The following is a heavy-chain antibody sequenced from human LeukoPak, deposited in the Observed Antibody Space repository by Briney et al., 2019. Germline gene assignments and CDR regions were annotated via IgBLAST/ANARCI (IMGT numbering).Heavy chain of an antibody. CDR2: IYHSGST. J-gene: IGHJ4*02. D-gene: IGHD6-19*01. CDR1: GYSISSGYY. Sequence: PSETLSLTCTVSGYSISSGYYWGWVRQPPGKGLEWIGSIYHSGSTYYNPSFKYRVTISVDTSKSQFSLNLSSLTAADTAVYYCARDQGRWLVRTFDYWGQGTLVTVSS. V-gene: IGHV4-38-2*02. CDR3: ARDQGRWLVRTFDY.